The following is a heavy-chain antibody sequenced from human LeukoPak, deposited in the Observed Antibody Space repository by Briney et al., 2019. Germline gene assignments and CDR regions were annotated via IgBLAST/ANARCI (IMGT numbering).Heavy chain of an antibody. Sequence: ESGGSLRLSCAASGFTFSEFYMSWIRQAPGKGLEWVSDISSSGGIESYADSVKGRFTISRDNAKKSLHLQMNSLRAEDTAVYYCARETVAGTFDYWGQGALVTVSS. CDR2: ISSSGGIE. V-gene: IGHV3-11*01. CDR1: GFTFSEFY. CDR3: ARETVAGTFDY. J-gene: IGHJ4*02. D-gene: IGHD6-19*01.